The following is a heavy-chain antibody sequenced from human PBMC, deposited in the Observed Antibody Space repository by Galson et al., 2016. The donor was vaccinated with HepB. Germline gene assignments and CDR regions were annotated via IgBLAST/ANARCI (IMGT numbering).Heavy chain of an antibody. V-gene: IGHV1-69*13. CDR2: FIPTFDTA. Sequence: SVKVSCKASGGTFSSYAISWVRQAPGQGLEWMGGFIPTFDTANYAQKFQGRVTFTADESTRTAYMEVSSLRSEDTAVYFCARTRGFSYGSMEFWGQGTLVTASS. J-gene: IGHJ4*02. CDR3: ARTRGFSYGSMEF. D-gene: IGHD5-18*01. CDR1: GGTFSSYA.